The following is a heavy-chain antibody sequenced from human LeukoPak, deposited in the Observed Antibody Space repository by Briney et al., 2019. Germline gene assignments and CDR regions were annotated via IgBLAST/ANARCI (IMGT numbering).Heavy chain of an antibody. CDR3: ARGLKTTVVTPFAY. V-gene: IGHV5-51*01. D-gene: IGHD4-23*01. CDR2: IQPRDSDA. J-gene: IGHJ4*02. Sequence: GESLQISCKGSGYSFTTYWITWVRQMPGKGLEWMGIIQPRDSDARYSPSFRGQVTFSADKSASTADLQWSSLKASDTAIYYCARGLKTTVVTPFAYWGQGTLVTVSS. CDR1: GYSFTTYW.